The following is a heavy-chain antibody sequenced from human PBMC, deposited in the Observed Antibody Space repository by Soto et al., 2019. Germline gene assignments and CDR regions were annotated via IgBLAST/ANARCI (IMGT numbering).Heavy chain of an antibody. V-gene: IGHV4-31*03. J-gene: IGHJ5*02. CDR2: IYYSGST. D-gene: IGHD2-21*02. CDR3: ARSSPVVTDP. Sequence: QVQLQESGPGLVKPSQTLSLTCTVSGGSISSGGYYWSWIRQHPGKGLEWIGYIYYSGSTYYNPYLKSRITISVDTSKNQVSLKLSSVTAEDTAVYYCARSSPVVTDPLGQGTLVTVAS. CDR1: GGSISSGGYY.